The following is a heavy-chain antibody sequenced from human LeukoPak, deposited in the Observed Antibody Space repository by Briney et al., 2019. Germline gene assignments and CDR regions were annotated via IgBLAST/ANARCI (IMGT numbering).Heavy chain of an antibody. J-gene: IGHJ3*02. CDR3: AILSIVVVPAAIRFRDDAFDI. Sequence: ASVKVSCKASGGTFSSYTISWVRQAPGQGLEWMGRIIPILGIANYAQKFQGRVTITADKSTSTAYMELSSLRSEDTAVYYCAILSIVVVPAAIRFRDDAFDIWAKGQWSPSLQ. D-gene: IGHD2-2*02. V-gene: IGHV1-69*02. CDR1: GGTFSSYT. CDR2: IIPILGIA.